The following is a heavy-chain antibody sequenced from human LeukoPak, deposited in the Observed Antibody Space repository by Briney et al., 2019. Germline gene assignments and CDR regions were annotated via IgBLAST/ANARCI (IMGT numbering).Heavy chain of an antibody. J-gene: IGHJ6*02. CDR3: ARDLSYCTITSCSYYYYGMDV. CDR2: IWYDGSNK. CDR1: GFTFSSYG. V-gene: IGHV3-33*01. Sequence: GGSLRLSCAASGFTFSSYGMHWVRQAPGKGLEWVAVIWYDGSNKYYADSVKGRFTISRDNSKNTLYLQMNSLRAEDTAVYYCARDLSYCTITSCSYYYYGMDVWGRGTTVTVSS. D-gene: IGHD2-2*01.